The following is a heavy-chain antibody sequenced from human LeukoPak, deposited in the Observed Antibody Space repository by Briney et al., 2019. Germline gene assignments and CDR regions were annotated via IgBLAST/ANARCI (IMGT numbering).Heavy chain of an antibody. Sequence: ASVKVSCKASGYTFTSYDINWVRQATGQGLEWMGWMNPNSGNTGYAQKFQGRVTMTRNTSISTAYMELSSLRSEDTVVYYCARSGTRAAARRSNWFDPWGQGTLVTVSS. V-gene: IGHV1-8*01. J-gene: IGHJ5*02. CDR2: MNPNSGNT. CDR1: GYTFTSYD. CDR3: ARSGTRAAARRSNWFDP. D-gene: IGHD1/OR15-1a*01.